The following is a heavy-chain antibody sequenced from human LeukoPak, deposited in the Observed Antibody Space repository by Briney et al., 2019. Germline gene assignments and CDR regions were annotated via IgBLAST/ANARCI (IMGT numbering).Heavy chain of an antibody. CDR3: ARPQTYYYDSSGYLYWFDP. J-gene: IGHJ5*02. D-gene: IGHD3-22*01. Sequence: PSETLSLTXTVSGYSISSGYYWGWIRQPPGKGLEWIGSIYHSGSTYYNPSLKSRVTISVDTSKNQFSLKLSSVTAADTAVYYCARPQTYYYDSSGYLYWFDPWGQGTLVTVSS. CDR1: GYSISSGYY. CDR2: IYHSGST. V-gene: IGHV4-38-2*02.